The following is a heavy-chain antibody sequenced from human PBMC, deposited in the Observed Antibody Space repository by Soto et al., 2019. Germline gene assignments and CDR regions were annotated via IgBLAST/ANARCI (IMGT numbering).Heavy chain of an antibody. CDR1: GFSLSTSAVG. J-gene: IGHJ4*02. CDR2: IYWDDDK. V-gene: IGHV2-5*02. Sequence: QITLKESGPTLVKPTQTLTLTCTFSGFSLSTSAVGVGWIRQPPGTALEWLALIYWDDDKRYSPSLKSRLTLTRDTSKSQVVLTIANTDPVDTATYYCAHRQGSSYFDYWGQGTLVTVSS. D-gene: IGHD3-10*01. CDR3: AHRQGSSYFDY.